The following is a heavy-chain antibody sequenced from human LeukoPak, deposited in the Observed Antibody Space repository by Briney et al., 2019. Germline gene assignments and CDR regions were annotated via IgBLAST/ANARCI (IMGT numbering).Heavy chain of an antibody. J-gene: IGHJ3*02. D-gene: IGHD1-26*01. V-gene: IGHV3-53*01. CDR2: IYSGGST. CDR3: AKERGSYLRDAFDI. Sequence: GSLRLSCAASGFTVSSNYMSWVRQAPGEGLEWGSVIYSGGSTYYADSVKGRFTISRDNSKNTLYLQMNSLRAEDTAVYYCAKERGSYLRDAFDIWGQGTMVTVSS. CDR1: GFTVSSNY.